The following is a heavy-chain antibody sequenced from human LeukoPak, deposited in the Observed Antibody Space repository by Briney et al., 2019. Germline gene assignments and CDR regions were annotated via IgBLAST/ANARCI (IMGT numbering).Heavy chain of an antibody. CDR1: GGSISSGGYY. V-gene: IGHV4-31*03. CDR2: IYYSGST. J-gene: IGHJ3*02. CDR3: AREDDYYDSSGYPVDPLLGAFDI. D-gene: IGHD3-22*01. Sequence: PSETLSLTCTVSGGSISSGGYYWSWIRQHPGKGLEWIGYIYYSGSTYYNPSLKSRVTISVDTSKNQFSLKLSSVTAADTAVYYCAREDDYYDSSGYPVDPLLGAFDIWGQGTMVTVSS.